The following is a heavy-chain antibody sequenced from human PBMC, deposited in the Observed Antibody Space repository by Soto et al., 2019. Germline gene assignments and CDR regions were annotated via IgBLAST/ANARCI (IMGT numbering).Heavy chain of an antibody. D-gene: IGHD3-22*01. J-gene: IGHJ6*01. CDR2: ISSSSSYI. V-gene: IGHV3-21*01. CDR1: GFTFSSYS. Sequence: PGGSLRLSCAASGFTFSSYSMNWVRQAPGKGLEWVSSISSSSSYIYYADSVKGRFTISRDNAKSSLYLQMNSLRAEDTAVYYCARDQSPGYDSSGYYYGYYYYGMDVWGQGNTVTVSS. CDR3: ARDQSPGYDSSGYYYGYYYYGMDV.